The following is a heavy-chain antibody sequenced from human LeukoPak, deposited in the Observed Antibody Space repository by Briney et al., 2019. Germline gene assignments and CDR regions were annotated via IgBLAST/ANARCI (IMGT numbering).Heavy chain of an antibody. J-gene: IGHJ4*02. V-gene: IGHV3-53*01. CDR1: GITVSSNY. Sequence: GSLRLSCAASGITVSSNYMSWVRQAPGKGLECVSIIYGGGSTYCADSVKGRFTISRDNSKNTLYLQMNSLRAEDTAVYYCAKGGYSSGWYPTTFDYWGQGTLVTVSS. CDR2: IYGGGST. D-gene: IGHD6-19*01. CDR3: AKGGYSSGWYPTTFDY.